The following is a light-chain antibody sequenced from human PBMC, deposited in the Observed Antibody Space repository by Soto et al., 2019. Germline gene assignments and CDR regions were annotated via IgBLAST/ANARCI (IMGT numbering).Light chain of an antibody. J-gene: IGKJ3*01. V-gene: IGKV1-39*01. CDR3: QHSYTSPFT. CDR1: QSISRY. CDR2: AAS. Sequence: DIQMTQSPSSLSASVGDKITITCRASQSISRYLNWYQQKPGKPPNLLIYAASNLQSGVPSRFSGSAFGTDFTLTISSLQPEDFATYHCQHSYTSPFTFGPGTKVDIK.